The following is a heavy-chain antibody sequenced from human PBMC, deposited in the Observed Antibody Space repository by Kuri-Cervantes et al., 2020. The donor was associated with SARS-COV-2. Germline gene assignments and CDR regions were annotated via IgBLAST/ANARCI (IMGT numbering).Heavy chain of an antibody. Sequence: SETLSLTCTVSGGSISSHYWSWIRQPPGKGLEWIGYIYYSESTNYNPSLKSRVTISVDTSKNQFSLKLSSVTAADTAVYYCARDPNANHNNWFDPWGQGTLVTVSS. CDR2: IYYSEST. V-gene: IGHV4-59*11. J-gene: IGHJ5*02. CDR3: ARDPNANHNNWFDP. CDR1: GGSISSHY. D-gene: IGHD4/OR15-4a*01.